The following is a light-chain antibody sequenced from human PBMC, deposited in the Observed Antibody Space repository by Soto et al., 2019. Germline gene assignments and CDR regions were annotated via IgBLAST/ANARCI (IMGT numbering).Light chain of an antibody. CDR2: GAS. CDR1: QSVSSRY. Sequence: EIVLTQSPGTLSFFPGERATLSCRASQSVSSRYLVWYQQKPGQAPRLLFYGASNRATGIPDRFSGTGSGTDFTLTISRLEPEDFAVYYCQQYGSSPYTFGLGTKVDIK. J-gene: IGKJ2*01. CDR3: QQYGSSPYT. V-gene: IGKV3-20*01.